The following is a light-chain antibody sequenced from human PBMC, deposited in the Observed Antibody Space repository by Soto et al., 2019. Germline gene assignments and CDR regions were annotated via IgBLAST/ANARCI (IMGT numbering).Light chain of an antibody. V-gene: IGLV3-21*02. CDR2: DGS. Sequence: YELTQPPSVSVAPGQTARIPCGGNNIGSKSVYWYQQKPGQAPVVVVYDGSDRPSGIPERFSGSNSGTTATLTISGVEAGDEADYFCQVWDSTSDHYVFGAGTKVTVL. J-gene: IGLJ1*01. CDR1: NIGSKS. CDR3: QVWDSTSDHYV.